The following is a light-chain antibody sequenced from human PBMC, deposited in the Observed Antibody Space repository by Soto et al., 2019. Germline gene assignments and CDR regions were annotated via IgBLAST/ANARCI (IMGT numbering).Light chain of an antibody. CDR3: QQYYSFPRT. V-gene: IGKV1-39*01. J-gene: IGKJ1*01. Sequence: DLQMTQSPSSLSASLEDRVIIXXRASQSISNHLNWYQQKPGKAPELXIYAASTLQSGVPSRFSGSGAGTDFTLTISCLQSEDFATYYCQQYYSFPRTFGQGTKVDIK. CDR2: AAS. CDR1: QSISNH.